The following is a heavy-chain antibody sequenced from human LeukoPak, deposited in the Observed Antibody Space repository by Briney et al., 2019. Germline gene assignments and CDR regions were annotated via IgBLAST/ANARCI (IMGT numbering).Heavy chain of an antibody. CDR1: GGSISSGGYY. J-gene: IGHJ4*02. CDR2: IYYSGST. CDR3: ARGIRWSQYDFWSGGTDEYYLDY. D-gene: IGHD3-3*01. Sequence: PSQTLSLTCTVSGGSISSGGYYWSWIRQHPGKGLEWIGYIYYSGSTYYNPSLKSRVTISVDTSKNQFSLKLSSVTAADTAVYYCARGIRWSQYDFWSGGTDEYYLDYWGQGTLVTVSS. V-gene: IGHV4-31*03.